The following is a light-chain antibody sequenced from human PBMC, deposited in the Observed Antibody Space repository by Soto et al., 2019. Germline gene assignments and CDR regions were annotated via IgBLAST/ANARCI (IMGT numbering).Light chain of an antibody. CDR1: QSVSIY. CDR2: ASS. Sequence: DIQMTQSPSSLSASLGDRVTITCRTSQSVSIYVNWYQQKPGKAPILLIYASSSLQSGVPSRFSGRGSGTEFTLTISSLQPDDFATYYCQQYNSYWTFGQGTKVDIK. V-gene: IGKV1-5*01. J-gene: IGKJ1*01. CDR3: QQYNSYWT.